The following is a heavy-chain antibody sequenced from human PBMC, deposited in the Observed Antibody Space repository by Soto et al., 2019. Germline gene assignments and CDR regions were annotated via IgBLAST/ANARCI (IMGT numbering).Heavy chain of an antibody. Sequence: QVQLVQSGAEVKKPGASVKVSCKASGYTFTSYTMHWVRQAPGQRLEWMGWINADNGNTKYSQKFQGRVTITRDTSASTAYMELSSLRSEDTAVYYCASSYSNGWYHYGMDVWGQGTTVTVSS. CDR1: GYTFTSYT. D-gene: IGHD6-19*01. V-gene: IGHV1-3*01. CDR3: ASSYSNGWYHYGMDV. CDR2: INADNGNT. J-gene: IGHJ6*02.